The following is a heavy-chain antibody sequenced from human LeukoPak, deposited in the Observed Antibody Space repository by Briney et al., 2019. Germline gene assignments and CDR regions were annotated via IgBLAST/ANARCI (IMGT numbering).Heavy chain of an antibody. D-gene: IGHD6-25*01. V-gene: IGHV3-7*01. CDR1: GFTFSESW. Sequence: GGSLRLSCGASGFTFSESWMTWVRQAPGQGLEWVAAIKGEGTETDYVDSVKGRFTISSDNAKNSLYLQMNSLRAEDTAVYYCATYTNGVAGDVWGQGTTVSVSS. J-gene: IGHJ6*02. CDR3: ATYTNGVAGDV. CDR2: IKGEGTET.